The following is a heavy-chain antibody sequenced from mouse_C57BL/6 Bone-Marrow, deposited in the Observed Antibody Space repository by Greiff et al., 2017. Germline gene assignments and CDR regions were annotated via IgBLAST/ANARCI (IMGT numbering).Heavy chain of an antibody. CDR1: GFTFSDAW. V-gene: IGHV6-6*01. Sequence: DVKLVESGGGLVQPGGSMKLSCAASGFTFSDAWMDWVRQSPEKGLEWVAEIRNKANNHATYYAESVKGRFTISRDDSKSSVYLQMNSLRAEDTGIYYCTKDGSSSYWYFDVWGTGTTVTVSS. CDR3: TKDGSSSYWYFDV. D-gene: IGHD1-1*01. J-gene: IGHJ1*03. CDR2: IRNKANNHAT.